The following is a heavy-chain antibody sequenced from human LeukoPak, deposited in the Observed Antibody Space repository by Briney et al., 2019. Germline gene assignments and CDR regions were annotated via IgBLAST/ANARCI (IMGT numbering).Heavy chain of an antibody. CDR2: LYTSGST. V-gene: IGHV4-61*02. J-gene: IGHJ4*02. Sequence: NPSETLSLTCTVSGGSISSGSYYWSWIRQPAGKGLEWIGRLYTSGSTDYNPSLKSRVTISVDTSKNQFSLKLSSVTAADTAVYYCARDLGDGYFDYWGQGTLVTVSS. D-gene: IGHD5-24*01. CDR1: GGSISSGSYY. CDR3: ARDLGDGYFDY.